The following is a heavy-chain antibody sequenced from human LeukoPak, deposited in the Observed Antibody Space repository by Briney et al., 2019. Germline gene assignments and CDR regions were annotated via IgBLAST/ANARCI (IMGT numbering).Heavy chain of an antibody. CDR2: IYYSGST. V-gene: IGHV4-59*01. D-gene: IGHD1-26*01. CDR1: GGSISSYY. Sequence: SETRSLTCTVSGGSISSYYWSWIRQPPGKGLEWIGYIYYSGSTNYNPSLKSRVTISVDTSKNYFSLRLSSVTAADTAVYYCASEGGVGATQSGMDVWGQGTTVTVSS. J-gene: IGHJ6*02. CDR3: ASEGGVGATQSGMDV.